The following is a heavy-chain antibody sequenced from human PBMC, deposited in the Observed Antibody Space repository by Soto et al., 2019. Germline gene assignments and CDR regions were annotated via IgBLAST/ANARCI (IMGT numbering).Heavy chain of an antibody. Sequence: QMQLVQSGPEVKKPGTSVKVSCKASGFTFTSSAVQWVRQARGQRLEWIGWIVVGSGNTNYAQKFQERVTITRDMXTXXDHMELSSLRSEDTAVYYCAADGAVAGTPYWYFDLWGRGTLVTVSS. J-gene: IGHJ2*01. CDR3: AADGAVAGTPYWYFDL. D-gene: IGHD6-19*01. CDR2: IVVGSGNT. V-gene: IGHV1-58*01. CDR1: GFTFTSSA.